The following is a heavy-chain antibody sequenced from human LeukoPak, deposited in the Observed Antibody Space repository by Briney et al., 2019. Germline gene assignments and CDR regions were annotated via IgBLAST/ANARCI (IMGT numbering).Heavy chain of an antibody. Sequence: GGSLRLSCAASGFTFSSYGMHWVRQAPGKGLEWVAVIWYDGSSKYYADSVKGRFTISRDNSKNTLYLQMNSLRAEDTAVYYCARSEGAFDIWGQGTMVTVSS. CDR3: ARSEGAFDI. V-gene: IGHV3-33*01. CDR1: GFTFSSYG. D-gene: IGHD3-10*01. J-gene: IGHJ3*02. CDR2: IWYDGSSK.